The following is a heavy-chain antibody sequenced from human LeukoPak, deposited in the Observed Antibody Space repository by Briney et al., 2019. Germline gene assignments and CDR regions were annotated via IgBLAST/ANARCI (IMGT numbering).Heavy chain of an antibody. D-gene: IGHD1-26*01. J-gene: IGHJ4*02. V-gene: IGHV3-33*01. CDR2: IWYDGSNK. CDR3: ARHMGAWYYFDY. CDR1: GFTFSSYG. Sequence: GGSLRLSCAASGFTFSSYGMHWVRQAPGKGLEWVAVIWYDGSNKYYADSVKGRFTISRDNSKNTLYLQMNSLRAEDTAVYYCARHMGAWYYFDYWGQGTLVTVSS.